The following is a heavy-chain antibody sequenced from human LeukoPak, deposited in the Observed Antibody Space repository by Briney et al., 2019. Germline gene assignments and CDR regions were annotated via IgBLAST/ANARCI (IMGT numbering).Heavy chain of an antibody. Sequence: GGSLTLSCAASGFTFSNYWMSWVRQAPGKGLEWVAKINEGGSDKHYVDSVKGRFTISRDNAKNSLYLEMNGLRAEDTAVYYCARYDGYDLRYWGQGTLVTVSS. CDR1: GFTFSNYW. D-gene: IGHD5-12*01. CDR3: ARYDGYDLRY. J-gene: IGHJ4*02. CDR2: INEGGSDK. V-gene: IGHV3-7*04.